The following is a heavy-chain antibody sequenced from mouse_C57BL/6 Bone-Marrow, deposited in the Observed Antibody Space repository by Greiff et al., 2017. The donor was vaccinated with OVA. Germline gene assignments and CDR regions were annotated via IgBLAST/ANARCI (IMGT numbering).Heavy chain of an antibody. CDR3: ATTPLWYFDV. V-gene: IGHV1-64*01. CDR2: IHPNSGST. Sequence: QVQLQQPGAELVKPGASVKLSCKASGYTFTSYWMHWVKPRPGQGLEWIGMIHPNSGSTNYNEKFKSKATLTVDKSSSTAYMQLSILTSEDSAVYYCATTPLWYFDVWGTGTTVTVSS. J-gene: IGHJ1*03. CDR1: GYTFTSYW.